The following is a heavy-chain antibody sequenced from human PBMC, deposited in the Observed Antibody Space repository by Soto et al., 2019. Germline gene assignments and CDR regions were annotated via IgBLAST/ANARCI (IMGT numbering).Heavy chain of an antibody. CDR3: ARVIPGVEAWFDP. D-gene: IGHD2-2*01. CDR1: GYTFTNFG. J-gene: IGHJ5*02. Sequence: ASVKVSCKASGYTFTNFGVTWVRRAPGQGLEWMGWISAYTDTPNYAQKFQGRVTMTIDTSTSTAYMDLRSLTSDDTAVYYCARVIPGVEAWFDPWGQVTLVTASS. CDR2: ISAYTDTP. V-gene: IGHV1-18*01.